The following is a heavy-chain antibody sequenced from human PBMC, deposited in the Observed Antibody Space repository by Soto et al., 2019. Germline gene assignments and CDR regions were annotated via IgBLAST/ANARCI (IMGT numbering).Heavy chain of an antibody. CDR1: GYSFTSYW. D-gene: IGHD3-3*01. V-gene: IGHV5-10-1*01. J-gene: IGHJ6*02. CDR2: IDPSDSYT. Sequence: GESLKISCKGSGYSFTSYWISWVRQMPGKGLEWMGRIDPSDSYTNYSPSFQGHVTISAEKSISTAYLQWSSLKASDTAMYYCARRRYYDFCSGRAGYYYYYGMDVWGQGTTVTVSS. CDR3: ARRRYYDFCSGRAGYYYYYGMDV.